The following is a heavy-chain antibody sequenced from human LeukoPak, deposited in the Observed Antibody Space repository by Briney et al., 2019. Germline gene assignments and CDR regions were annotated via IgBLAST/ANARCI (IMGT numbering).Heavy chain of an antibody. D-gene: IGHD6-19*01. V-gene: IGHV4-59*08. CDR2: VYYSGST. J-gene: IGHJ4*02. Sequence: SETLSLTCTVSGGSVSSYFWSWVRQPPGMRLEWIGYVYYSGSTNYNPSLKSRVTIPVDTSKTQFSLRLSSVTAADTAVYYCARGDGWGIAVAGPADWGQGTLVTVSS. CDR3: ARGDGWGIAVAGPAD. CDR1: GGSVSSYF.